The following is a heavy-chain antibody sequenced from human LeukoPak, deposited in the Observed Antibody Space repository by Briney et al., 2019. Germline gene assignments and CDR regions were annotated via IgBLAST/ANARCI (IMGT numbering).Heavy chain of an antibody. D-gene: IGHD6-6*01. CDR3: AADRYSSSSVNY. V-gene: IGHV1-69-2*01. CDR2: IDPEDGEI. CDR1: GYTFSDYS. J-gene: IGHJ4*02. Sequence: ASVKVSCKVSGYTFSDYSMHWVQQAPGKGLEWMGLIDPEDGEIAYAAKFQGRVTITADASTDTVYMELSRLRSDDTAVYYCAADRYSSSSVNYWGQGTLVTVSS.